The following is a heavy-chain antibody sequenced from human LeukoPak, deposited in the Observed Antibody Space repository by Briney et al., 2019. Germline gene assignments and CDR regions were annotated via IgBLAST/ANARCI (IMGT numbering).Heavy chain of an antibody. V-gene: IGHV3-74*01. CDR2: VKSDGST. Sequence: GGSLRLSCAASGFTFSSYWMHWVRQAPGKGLVWVSRVKSDGSTRYADSVKGRFAVSRDNAKSTVSLQMNSLRAEDTGVYYCARARPKLVVITLNTWGQGTLVIVSS. J-gene: IGHJ1*01. D-gene: IGHD3-22*01. CDR3: ARARPKLVVITLNT. CDR1: GFTFSSYW.